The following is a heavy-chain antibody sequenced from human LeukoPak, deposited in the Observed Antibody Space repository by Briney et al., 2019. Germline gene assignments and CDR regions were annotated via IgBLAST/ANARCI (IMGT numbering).Heavy chain of an antibody. J-gene: IGHJ6*02. CDR2: SRGKAKTYTT. CDR3: ARGASGNYNYHYGMDV. V-gene: IGHV3-72*01. D-gene: IGHD3-10*01. CDR1: GFTFSDYY. Sequence: GGSLRLSCVASGFTFSDYYMDWVRQAPGKGLEWVARSRGKAKTYTTEYAASVKGRFTISRDESKNSLYLQMHSLITEDTAVYYCARGASGNYNYHYGMDVWGQGTTVTVSS.